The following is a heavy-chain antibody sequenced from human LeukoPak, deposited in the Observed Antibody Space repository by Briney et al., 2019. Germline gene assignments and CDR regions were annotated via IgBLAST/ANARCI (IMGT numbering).Heavy chain of an antibody. CDR1: GFTFSSYW. Sequence: GGSLRLSCAASGFTFSSYWMSWVRQAPGKGLEWVANIKQDGSEKYYVDSVKGRFTISRDNAKDSLYLQMNSLRAEDTAVYYCARDLRSEVLTGYYRYYYYMDVWGKGTTVTISS. V-gene: IGHV3-7*01. J-gene: IGHJ6*03. D-gene: IGHD3-9*01. CDR2: IKQDGSEK. CDR3: ARDLRSEVLTGYYRYYYYMDV.